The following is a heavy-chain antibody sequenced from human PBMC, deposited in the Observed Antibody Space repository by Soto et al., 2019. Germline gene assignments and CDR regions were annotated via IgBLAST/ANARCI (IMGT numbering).Heavy chain of an antibody. D-gene: IGHD6-19*01. CDR3: ARDGSGRTAFDI. CDR2: IYYSGST. Sequence: QVQLQESGPGLVKPSQTLSLTCTVSGGSISSGGYYWSWIRQHPGKGLEWIGYIYYSGSTYYNPSLKSRVTISVETSKNQFSLKLSSVTAADTAVYYCARDGSGRTAFDIWGQGTMVTVSS. CDR1: GGSISSGGYY. J-gene: IGHJ3*02. V-gene: IGHV4-31*03.